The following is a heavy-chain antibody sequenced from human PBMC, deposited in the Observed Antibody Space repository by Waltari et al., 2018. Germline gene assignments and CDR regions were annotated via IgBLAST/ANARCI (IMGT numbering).Heavy chain of an antibody. CDR2: FDPEDGET. CDR3: ASRPWGSGRTDAFDI. J-gene: IGHJ3*02. D-gene: IGHD6-6*01. Sequence: QVQLVQSGAEVKKPGASVKVSYKVSGYTLTELSMHWVRQAPGKGLEWMGGFDPEDGETIYAPKFQGRVTMTEDTSTDTAYMELSSLRSDDTAVYYWASRPWGSGRTDAFDIWGQGTMVTVSS. CDR1: GYTLTELS. V-gene: IGHV1-24*01.